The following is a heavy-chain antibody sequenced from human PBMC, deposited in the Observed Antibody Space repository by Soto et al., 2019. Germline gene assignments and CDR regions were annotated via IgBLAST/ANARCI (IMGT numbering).Heavy chain of an antibody. D-gene: IGHD2-2*01. V-gene: IGHV1-8*01. J-gene: IGHJ6*03. CDR2: MNPNSGNT. Sequence: QVQLVQSGAEVKKPGASVKVSCKASGYTFTSYDINWVRQATGQGLEWMGWMNPNSGNTGYAQKFQGRVTMTSNTSISTAYMELSSLRSEDTAVYYCARGYCSSTSCYFNYYYYMDVWGKGTTVTVSS. CDR3: ARGYCSSTSCYFNYYYYMDV. CDR1: GYTFTSYD.